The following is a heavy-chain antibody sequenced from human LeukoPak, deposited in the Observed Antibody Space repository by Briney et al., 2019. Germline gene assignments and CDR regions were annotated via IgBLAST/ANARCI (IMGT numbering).Heavy chain of an antibody. CDR2: IWYDGTNK. J-gene: IGHJ5*02. Sequence: SGGSLRLSCAASGFALCSFGMHWVRQTPGKGLEWVAVIWYDGTNKYYADSVKGRFTISRDNSKNTLYLQMNSLRAEDTAVYYCARATVTRWFDPWGQGTLVTVSS. D-gene: IGHD5-18*01. CDR1: GFALCSFG. CDR3: ARATVTRWFDP. V-gene: IGHV3-33*01.